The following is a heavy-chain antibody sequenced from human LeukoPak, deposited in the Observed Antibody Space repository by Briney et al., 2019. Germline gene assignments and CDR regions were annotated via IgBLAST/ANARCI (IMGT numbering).Heavy chain of an antibody. D-gene: IGHD3-22*01. J-gene: IGHJ4*02. Sequence: GGSLRLSCAASGFTFSSYAMSWVRQAPGKRLEWVSAMSGSGDHTYYPDSVKGRFTISRDNSKNTLYLQMNSLRVEDTAVYYCASLVFDNSGYSYFDYWGQGTLVTVSS. CDR1: GFTFSSYA. CDR3: ASLVFDNSGYSYFDY. V-gene: IGHV3-23*01. CDR2: MSGSGDHT.